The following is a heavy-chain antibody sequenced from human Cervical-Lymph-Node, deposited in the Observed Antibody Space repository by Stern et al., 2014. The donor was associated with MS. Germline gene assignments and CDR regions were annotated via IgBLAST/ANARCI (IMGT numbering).Heavy chain of an antibody. Sequence: QLQLQESGPGLVKPSETLSLTCTVSGGSISSYYWSWIRQPPGKGLEWIGYIYYSGSTNYNPSLKSRVTISVDTSKNQFSLKLSSVTAADTAVYYCARGSGWYWNDYWGQGTLVTVSS. CDR3: ARGSGWYWNDY. J-gene: IGHJ4*02. CDR2: IYYSGST. V-gene: IGHV4-59*01. CDR1: GGSISSYY. D-gene: IGHD6-19*01.